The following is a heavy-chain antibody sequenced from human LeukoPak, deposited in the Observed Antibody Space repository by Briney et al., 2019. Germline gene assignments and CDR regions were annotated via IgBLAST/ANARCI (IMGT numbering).Heavy chain of an antibody. CDR1: GYTFTGYY. J-gene: IGHJ4*02. D-gene: IGHD3-16*01. CDR3: ARGNHITFGGVMDY. CDR2: INPNSGGT. V-gene: IGHV1-2*02. Sequence: GASVKVSCKASGYTFTGYYMHWVRQAPGQGLEWMGWINPNSGGTNYAQKFQGRVTMTRDTSISTGYMELSRLTSDDTTMYYCARGNHITFGGVMDYWGQGTLVTVSS.